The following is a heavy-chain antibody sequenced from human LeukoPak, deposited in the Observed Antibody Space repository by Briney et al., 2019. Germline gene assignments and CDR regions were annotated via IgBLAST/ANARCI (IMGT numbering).Heavy chain of an antibody. D-gene: IGHD3-22*01. J-gene: IGHJ4*02. V-gene: IGHV4-34*01. Sequence: SETLSLTCAVYGGSFSGYYWSWIRQPPGKGLEWIGEINHSGSTNYNPSLKSRVTISVDTSKNQFSLKLSSVTAADTAVYYCARAPYDREWFDYWGQGTLVTVS. CDR1: GGSFSGYY. CDR3: ARAPYDREWFDY. CDR2: INHSGST.